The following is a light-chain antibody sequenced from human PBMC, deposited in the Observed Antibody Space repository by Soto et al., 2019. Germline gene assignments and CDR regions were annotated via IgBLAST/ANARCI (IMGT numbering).Light chain of an antibody. J-gene: IGKJ1*01. CDR3: QQYVSSST. CDR2: GAS. CDR1: QSVRSSY. V-gene: IGKV3-20*01. Sequence: VKKSPGTLSLTPGERATLSCRASQSVRSSYLAWYQQKPGQAPRLLIYGASSRATGIPDRFSGSGSGTDFTLTISRLEAEDFAVYYCQQYVSSSTFGQGTKVDIK.